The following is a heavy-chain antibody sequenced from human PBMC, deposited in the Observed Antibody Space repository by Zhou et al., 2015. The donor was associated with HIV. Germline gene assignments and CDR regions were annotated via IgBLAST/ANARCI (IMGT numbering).Heavy chain of an antibody. CDR3: VKGAAAAAVFDY. Sequence: LESGGGLMPPGRSQRLSCAASGFTFSKFGMHWVRQTPDKRLQWLAVISHDEKTIYYSDLVKGRFTISRDNSQDLLFLQMNSLRRDDTGTYFCVKGAAAAAVFDYWGREP. CDR1: GFTFSKFG. D-gene: IGHD6-25*01. J-gene: IGHJ4*02. CDR2: ISHDEKTI. V-gene: IGHV3-30*18.